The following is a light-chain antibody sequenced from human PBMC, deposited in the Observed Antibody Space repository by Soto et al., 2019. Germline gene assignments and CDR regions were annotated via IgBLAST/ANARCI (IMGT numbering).Light chain of an antibody. CDR1: QSISDT. CDR3: QQYNNWPWT. CDR2: GAS. Sequence: ETVLTQSPGTLSLSPGERATLSCRASQSISDTLAWYQQKPGQAPRLLIYGASTRAPGFPARFSGSGSGTDFTLTISSLQSEDFAVYYCQQYNNWPWTFGQGTKVDIK. V-gene: IGKV3-15*01. J-gene: IGKJ1*01.